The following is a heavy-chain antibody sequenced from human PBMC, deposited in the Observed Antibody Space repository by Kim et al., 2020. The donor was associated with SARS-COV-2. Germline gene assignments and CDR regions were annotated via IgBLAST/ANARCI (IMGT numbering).Heavy chain of an antibody. J-gene: IGHJ4*02. V-gene: IGHV3-23*01. D-gene: IGHD3-16*01. CDR3: AKTLTLRAAPPHFDY. Sequence: ADSVKGRFTISRDKSKNTLYLQMNSLRAEDTAVYYCAKTLTLRAAPPHFDYWGQGTLVTVSS.